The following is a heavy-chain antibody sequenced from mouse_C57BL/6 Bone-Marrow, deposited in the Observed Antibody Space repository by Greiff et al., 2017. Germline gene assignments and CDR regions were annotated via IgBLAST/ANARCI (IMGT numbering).Heavy chain of an antibody. J-gene: IGHJ2*01. CDR1: GFNFKDDY. CDR2: IDPENGDT. Sequence: VQLQQSGAELVRPGASVKLSCTASGFNFKDDYMHWVKQRPEQGLEWIGWIDPENGDTEYAAKFQGKATITADTSSNTAYLQLSSLTSEDTAVYYCTTAVHYFDYWGQGTTLTVSS. D-gene: IGHD3-3*01. CDR3: TTAVHYFDY. V-gene: IGHV14-4*01.